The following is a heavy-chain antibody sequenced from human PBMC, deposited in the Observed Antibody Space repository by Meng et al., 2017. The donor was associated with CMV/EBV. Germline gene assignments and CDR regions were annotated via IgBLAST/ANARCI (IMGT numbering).Heavy chain of an antibody. D-gene: IGHD6-13*01. CDR2: INPNSGGT. J-gene: IGHJ4*02. CDR3: ARFMSSSWDHYFDY. V-gene: IGHV1-2*02. Sequence: QWVESGAEVKKPGASVKVSCKASGYTFTGYYMHWVRQAPGQGLEWMGWINPNSGGTNYAQKFQGRVTMTRDTSISTAYMELSRLRSDDTAVYYCARFMSSSWDHYFDYWGQGTLVTVSS. CDR1: GYTFTGYY.